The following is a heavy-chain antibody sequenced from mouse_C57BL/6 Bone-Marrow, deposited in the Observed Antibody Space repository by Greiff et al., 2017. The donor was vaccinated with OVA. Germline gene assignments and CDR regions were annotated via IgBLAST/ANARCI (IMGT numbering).Heavy chain of an antibody. CDR1: GYTFTSYW. V-gene: IGHV1-64*01. Sequence: QVQLKQPGAELVKPGASVKLSCKASGYTFTSYWMHWVKQRPGQGLEWIGMIHPNSGSTNYNEKFKSKATLTVDKSSSTAYMQLSSLTSEDSAVYYCARRYIGNYAMDYWGQGTSVTVSS. CDR2: IHPNSGST. D-gene: IGHD1-3*01. J-gene: IGHJ4*01. CDR3: ARRYIGNYAMDY.